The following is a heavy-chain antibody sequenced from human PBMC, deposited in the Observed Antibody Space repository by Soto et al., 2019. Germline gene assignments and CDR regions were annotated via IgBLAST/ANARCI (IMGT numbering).Heavy chain of an antibody. Sequence: ASVKVSCKASGYVFTGFYLHWVRQAPGQGLEWMGWIFPHSGATNYAQKFQGRVTLTRDTSLSTGYMDLTRLTSDDTAVYYCARGRSLKWNWFDRWGQGTLVTVSS. D-gene: IGHD2-15*01. CDR3: ARGRSLKWNWFDR. J-gene: IGHJ5*02. V-gene: IGHV1-2*02. CDR1: GYVFTGFY. CDR2: IFPHSGAT.